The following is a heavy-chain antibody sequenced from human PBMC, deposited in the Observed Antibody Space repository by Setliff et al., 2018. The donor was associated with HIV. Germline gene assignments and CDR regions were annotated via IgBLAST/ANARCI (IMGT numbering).Heavy chain of an antibody. J-gene: IGHJ3*02. D-gene: IGHD1-26*01. CDR1: GGSFSDNY. CDR2: INHSGSA. CDR3: ANRWWEGDAFDI. Sequence: SETLSLTCAVYGGSFSDNYWSWIRQVPGKGLEWIGEINHSGSANYNPSLKSRVTMSGDPSRNQVSLKLSSVTAADTAVYYCANRWWEGDAFDIWGRGTMVTVSS. V-gene: IGHV4-34*01.